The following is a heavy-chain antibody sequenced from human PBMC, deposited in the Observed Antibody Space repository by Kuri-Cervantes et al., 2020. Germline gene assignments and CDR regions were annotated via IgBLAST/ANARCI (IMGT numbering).Heavy chain of an antibody. J-gene: IGHJ4*02. V-gene: IGHV4-38-2*01. CDR3: ARQHRIAAAGTHFDY. CDR2: IYHSGST. Sequence: GSLRLSCAVSGYSISSGYYWGWIRQPPGKGLEWIGSIYHSGSTYYNPSLKSRVTISVDTSKNQSSLKLSSVTAADTAVYYCARQHRIAAAGTHFDYWGQGTLVTVSS. CDR1: GYSISSGYY. D-gene: IGHD6-13*01.